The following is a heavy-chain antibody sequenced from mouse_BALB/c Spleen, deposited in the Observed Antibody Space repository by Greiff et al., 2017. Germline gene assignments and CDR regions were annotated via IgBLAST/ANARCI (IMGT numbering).Heavy chain of an antibody. D-gene: IGHD3-2*01. V-gene: IGHV2-9*02. Sequence: QVQLKESGPGLVAPSQSLSITCTVSGFSLTSYGVHWVRQPPGKGLEWLGVIWAGGSTNYNSALMSRLSISKDNSKSQVFLKMNSLQTDDTAMYYCARDDSSGFLYYAMDYWGQGTSVTVSS. CDR1: GFSLTSYG. CDR3: ARDDSSGFLYYAMDY. J-gene: IGHJ4*01. CDR2: IWAGGST.